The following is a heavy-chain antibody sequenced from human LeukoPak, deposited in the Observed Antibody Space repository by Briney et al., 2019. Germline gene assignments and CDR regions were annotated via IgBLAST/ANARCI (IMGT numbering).Heavy chain of an antibody. CDR3: AREETSLTHFGLDI. D-gene: IGHD3-3*01. Sequence: GGSLRLSCAASGFIFSGDWMSWVRQAPGKGLEWVANIKHDGSETYYVDSLRGRFTISRDNAKNSLYLQMNSLRAEDTALYYCAREETSLTHFGLDIWGQGTMVTVSS. V-gene: IGHV3-7*01. CDR1: GFIFSGDW. CDR2: IKHDGSET. J-gene: IGHJ3*02.